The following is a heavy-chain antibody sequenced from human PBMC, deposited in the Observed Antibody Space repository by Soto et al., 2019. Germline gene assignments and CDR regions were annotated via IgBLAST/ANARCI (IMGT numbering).Heavy chain of an antibody. CDR2: IKSKTDGGTT. D-gene: IGHD5-12*01. Sequence: EVQLVESGGGLVKPGGSLRLSCAASGFTFSNAWMNWVRQAPGKGLEWVGRIKSKTDGGTTDYAAPVKGRFTISRDDSKNTLYLQMNRLKTEDTAVYYCTTGYSGYDYYYYGMDVWGQGTTVTVSS. V-gene: IGHV3-15*07. CDR3: TTGYSGYDYYYYGMDV. CDR1: GFTFSNAW. J-gene: IGHJ6*02.